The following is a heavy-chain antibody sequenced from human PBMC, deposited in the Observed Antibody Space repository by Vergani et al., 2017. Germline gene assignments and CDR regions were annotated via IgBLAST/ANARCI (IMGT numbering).Heavy chain of an antibody. D-gene: IGHD3-22*01. CDR2: TSSSGTTV. CDR1: GFTFSEFY. CDR3: ARGGDDSLGSFYYYYMDV. J-gene: IGHJ6*03. Sequence: QVQLVESGGGLVEPGGSLRLSCAVSGFTFSEFYMTWIRQTPGKGLECISYTSSSGTTVNYADSVKGRFTISRDNAKNLLFLQMNSLRAEDTAVYYCARGGDDSLGSFYYYYMDVWGKGTTVTVSS. V-gene: IGHV3-11*01.